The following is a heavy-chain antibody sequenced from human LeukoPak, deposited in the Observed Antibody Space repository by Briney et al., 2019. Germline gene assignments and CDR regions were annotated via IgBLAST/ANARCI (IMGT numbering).Heavy chain of an antibody. Sequence: GGSLRLSCAASGFTLSSYWMNWVRQAPGKGLEWVSYISSSGSTIYYADSVKGRFTISRDNAKNSLYLQMNSLRAEDTAVYYCARGVAHFDYWGQGTLVTVSS. J-gene: IGHJ4*02. CDR2: ISSSGSTI. CDR3: ARGVAHFDY. D-gene: IGHD3-3*01. V-gene: IGHV3-48*04. CDR1: GFTLSSYW.